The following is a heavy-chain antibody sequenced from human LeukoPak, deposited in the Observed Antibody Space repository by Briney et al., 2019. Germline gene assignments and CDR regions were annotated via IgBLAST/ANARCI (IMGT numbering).Heavy chain of an antibody. Sequence: ASVNVSCKASGYTFTGYYMHWVRQAPGQGLEWMGWINPNSGGTNYAQKFQGRVTMTRDTSISTAYMELSRLRSDDTAVYYCARSQQQLVLFDYWGQGTLVTVSS. D-gene: IGHD6-13*01. CDR1: GYTFTGYY. CDR3: ARSQQQLVLFDY. J-gene: IGHJ4*02. CDR2: INPNSGGT. V-gene: IGHV1-2*02.